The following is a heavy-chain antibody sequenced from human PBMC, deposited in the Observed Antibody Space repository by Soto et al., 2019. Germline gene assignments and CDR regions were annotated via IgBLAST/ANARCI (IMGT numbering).Heavy chain of an antibody. D-gene: IGHD6-19*01. CDR3: ARGIAVAGPFDC. J-gene: IGHJ4*02. CDR1: GFTFSSYG. Sequence: QVQLVESGGGVVQPGRSLRLSCAASGFTFSSYGMHWVRQAPGKGLEWVAVIWYDGSNKYYADSVEGRFTISRDNSKNTRYLQMNSLSAEDTAVYYCARGIAVAGPFDCWGQGTLVTVSS. CDR2: IWYDGSNK. V-gene: IGHV3-33*01.